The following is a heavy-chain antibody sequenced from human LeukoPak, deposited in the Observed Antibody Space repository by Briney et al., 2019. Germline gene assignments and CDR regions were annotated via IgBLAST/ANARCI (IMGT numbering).Heavy chain of an antibody. V-gene: IGHV3-30*04. Sequence: GRSLRLSCVASGFTFTRYAIHWVRQAPGKGLEWVAVISYDGNYKYYADSVKGRFTISRDNSKNTLYLQMSSLRPEDTAVYYCARDPLPGGVVAEACDYWGQGTLVTVSS. CDR2: ISYDGNYK. CDR1: GFTFTRYA. J-gene: IGHJ4*02. D-gene: IGHD3-16*02. CDR3: ARDPLPGGVVAEACDY.